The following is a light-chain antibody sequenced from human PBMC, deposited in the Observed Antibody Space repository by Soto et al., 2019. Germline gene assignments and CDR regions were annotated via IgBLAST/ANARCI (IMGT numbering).Light chain of an antibody. CDR2: KAS. J-gene: IGKJ1*01. CDR1: QSISSW. CDR3: QQYNSYSWT. Sequence: DIQMTQSPSTLSASVGDRVTITCRASQSISSWLAWYQQKPGKAPKLLIYKASSLESGVPSRFSGSGFRTEFTLTISSLQPDDFATYYCQQYNSYSWTFGQGTKVDIK. V-gene: IGKV1-5*03.